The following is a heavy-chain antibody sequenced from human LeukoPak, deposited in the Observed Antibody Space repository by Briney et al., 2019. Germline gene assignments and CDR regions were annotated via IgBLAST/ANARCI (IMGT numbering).Heavy chain of an antibody. Sequence: GGSLRLSCTASGFTFGSYDMNCVRQAPGKGLEWVSTISTGSNYIYYADSVKGRFTISRDNAKGSLYLQMSSLRAEDTAVYYCAKNVESKALIRRSWFDPWGQGALVTVSS. CDR3: AKNVESKALIRRSWFDP. CDR1: GFTFGSYD. J-gene: IGHJ5*02. V-gene: IGHV3-21*01. CDR2: ISTGSNYI. D-gene: IGHD2-21*01.